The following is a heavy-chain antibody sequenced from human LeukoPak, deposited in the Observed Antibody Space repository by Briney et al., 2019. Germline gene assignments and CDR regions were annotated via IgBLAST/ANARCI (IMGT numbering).Heavy chain of an antibody. D-gene: IGHD3-10*01. V-gene: IGHV3-30*03. J-gene: IGHJ4*02. CDR2: ISYDGSNK. Sequence: GGSLRLSCAASGFTFSSYSMNWVRQAPGKGLEGVAVISYDGSNKYYADSVKGRFTISRDNSKNTLYLQMNSLRAEDTAVYYCASSLWFGESNFDYWGQGALVTVSS. CDR1: GFTFSSYS. CDR3: ASSLWFGESNFDY.